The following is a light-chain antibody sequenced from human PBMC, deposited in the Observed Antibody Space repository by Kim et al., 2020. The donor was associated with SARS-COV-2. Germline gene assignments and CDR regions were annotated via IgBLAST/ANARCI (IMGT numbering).Light chain of an antibody. CDR1: QSISSY. Sequence: SASVGYRVTITCRASQSISSYLNWYQQKPGKAPKLLIYAASSLQSGVPSMFSGSGSGTDFTLTISSLQPEDFATYYCQQSYSTPRTFGQGTKLEI. J-gene: IGKJ2*01. V-gene: IGKV1-39*01. CDR3: QQSYSTPRT. CDR2: AAS.